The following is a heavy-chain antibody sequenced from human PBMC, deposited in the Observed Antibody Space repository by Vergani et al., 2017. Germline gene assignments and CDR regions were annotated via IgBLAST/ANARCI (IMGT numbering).Heavy chain of an antibody. CDR3: ARDLNYGDYVTFGYGY. CDR1: GFTFSSYA. J-gene: IGHJ4*02. Sequence: EVQLLESGGGLVQPGGSLRLSCAASGFTFSSYAMSWVRQAPGKGLEWVSAISGSGGSTYYADSVKGRFTISRDNSKNSLYLQMNSLRAEDTAVYYCARDLNYGDYVTFGYGYWGQGTLVTVSS. D-gene: IGHD4-17*01. V-gene: IGHV3-23*01. CDR2: ISGSGGST.